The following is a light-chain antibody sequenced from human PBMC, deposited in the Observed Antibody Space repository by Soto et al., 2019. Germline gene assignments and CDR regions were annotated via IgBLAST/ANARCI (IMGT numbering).Light chain of an antibody. Sequence: QAVVTQPPSVSGAPGQRVTISCTGSSSNIGAGYNVHWYQQLPGKVPKLLISADNNRPSGVTDRFSGSRSDTSASLAITGLQAEDEADYYCHSYDNNLRVVFGGGTQLTVL. CDR1: SSNIGAGYN. J-gene: IGLJ2*01. CDR2: ADN. CDR3: HSYDNNLRVV. V-gene: IGLV1-40*01.